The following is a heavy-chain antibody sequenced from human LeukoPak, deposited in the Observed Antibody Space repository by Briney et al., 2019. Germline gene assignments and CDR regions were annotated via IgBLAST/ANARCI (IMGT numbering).Heavy chain of an antibody. CDR1: GDTFTSYG. V-gene: IGHV1-18*01. CDR3: ARLAYYYDSSGYEMDY. J-gene: IGHJ4*02. Sequence: ASVKVSCKASGDTFTSYGISWVRQAPGQGLEWMGWISAYNGNTNYAQKLQGRVTMTTDTSTSTAYMELRSLRSDDTAVYYCARLAYYYDSSGYEMDYWGQGTLVTVPS. D-gene: IGHD3-22*01. CDR2: ISAYNGNT.